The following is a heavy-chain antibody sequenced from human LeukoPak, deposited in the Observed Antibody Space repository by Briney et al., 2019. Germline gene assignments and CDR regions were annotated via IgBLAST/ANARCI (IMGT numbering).Heavy chain of an antibody. Sequence: GGSLRLSCAASGFTFSAYYMSWIRQAPGKGLEWVSYISSRTSDTNYVDSVKGRLTISRDNAKNSLYLHMNSLRAEDTAVYYCTRVGSSGSVDYWGQGTLVTVSS. CDR1: GFTFSAYY. CDR2: ISSRTSDT. D-gene: IGHD1-1*01. CDR3: TRVGSSGSVDY. V-gene: IGHV3-11*06. J-gene: IGHJ4*02.